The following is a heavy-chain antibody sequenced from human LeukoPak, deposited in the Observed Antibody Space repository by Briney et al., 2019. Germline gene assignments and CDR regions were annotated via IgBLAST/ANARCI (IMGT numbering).Heavy chain of an antibody. CDR3: ARGAYYGSGSYYSACDI. J-gene: IGHJ3*02. CDR1: GYTFTSYD. Sequence: ASVKVSCKASGYTFTSYDVNWVRQATGQGLEWMGWMNPNSGNTGYAQKFQGRVTMTRNTSITTAYMELSSMRSEDTAVYYCARGAYYGSGSYYSACDIWGQGTMVTVSS. CDR2: MNPNSGNT. D-gene: IGHD3-10*01. V-gene: IGHV1-8*01.